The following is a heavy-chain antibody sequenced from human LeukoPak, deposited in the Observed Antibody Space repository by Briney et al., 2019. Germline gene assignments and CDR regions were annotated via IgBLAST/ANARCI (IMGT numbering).Heavy chain of an antibody. J-gene: IGHJ4*02. V-gene: IGHV4-39*07. Sequence: PSETLSLTCTVSGGSITSSSYYWGWIRQPPGKGLQWIGSFYYSGSTYYNPSLKSRVTIYVDTSKNQFSLKLSSVTAADTAVYYCARLYGSGSFNPYYFDYWGQGTLVTVSS. D-gene: IGHD3-10*01. CDR2: FYYSGST. CDR1: GGSITSSSYY. CDR3: ARLYGSGSFNPYYFDY.